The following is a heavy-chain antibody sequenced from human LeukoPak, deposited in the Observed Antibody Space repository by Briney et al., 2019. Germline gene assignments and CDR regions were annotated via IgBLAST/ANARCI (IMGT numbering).Heavy chain of an antibody. D-gene: IGHD6-6*01. V-gene: IGHV3-30*02. CDR2: IRYDGSNK. Sequence: GGSLRLSCAASGFTFSSYGMHRVRQAPSKGLEWVAFIRYDGSNKYYTDSVKGRFTISRDNSKNTLYLQMNSLRAEDTAVYYCAKDQYSSSYYFDYWGQGTLVTVSS. J-gene: IGHJ4*02. CDR1: GFTFSSYG. CDR3: AKDQYSSSYYFDY.